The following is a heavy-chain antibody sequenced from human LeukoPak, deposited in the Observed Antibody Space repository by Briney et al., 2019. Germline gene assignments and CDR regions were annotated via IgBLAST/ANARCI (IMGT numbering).Heavy chain of an antibody. CDR2: SKGDGIST. CDR1: GFDFSSNW. J-gene: IGHJ4*02. V-gene: IGHV3-74*01. Sequence: GGYLRLSCAASGFDFSSNWMHWVRHAPGQGLVWVSRSKGDGISTNYADSVKGRFTISRDIAKNTLYLQMNSLRAEDTGVYYCAKDHYWSIDYWGRGTLVTVSS. CDR3: AKDHYWSIDY. D-gene: IGHD3-3*01.